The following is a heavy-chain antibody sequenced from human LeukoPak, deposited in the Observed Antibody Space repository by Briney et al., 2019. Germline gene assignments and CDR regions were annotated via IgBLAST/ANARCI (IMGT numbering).Heavy chain of an antibody. Sequence: PGGSPRLSCAASGFTFSSYGMHWVRQAPGKGLEWVAFIRYDGSNKYYADSVKGRFTISRDNSKNTLYLQMNSLRAEDTAVYYCATDYDSSGYYSAVWGQGTLVTVSS. CDR1: GFTFSSYG. V-gene: IGHV3-30*02. J-gene: IGHJ4*02. D-gene: IGHD3-22*01. CDR3: ATDYDSSGYYSAV. CDR2: IRYDGSNK.